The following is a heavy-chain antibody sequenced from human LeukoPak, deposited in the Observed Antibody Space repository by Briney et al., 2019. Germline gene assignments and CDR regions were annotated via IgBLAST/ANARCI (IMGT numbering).Heavy chain of an antibody. Sequence: PSDTLPLTCAVYGGSFSGYYWSWIRQPPGKGLEWMGEINHSGSTNYNPSLKSRVTISVDTSKNQFSLKLSSVTAADTAVYYCARDGYNRGLYWGQGTLVTVSS. CDR2: INHSGST. V-gene: IGHV4-34*01. J-gene: IGHJ4*02. D-gene: IGHD5-24*01. CDR3: ARDGYNRGLY. CDR1: GGSFSGYY.